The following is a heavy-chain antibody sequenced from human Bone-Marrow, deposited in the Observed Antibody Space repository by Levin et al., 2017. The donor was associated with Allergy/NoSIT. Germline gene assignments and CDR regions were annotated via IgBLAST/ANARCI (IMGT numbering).Heavy chain of an antibody. D-gene: IGHD5-12*01. V-gene: IGHV3-66*01. J-gene: IGHJ6*02. CDR3: VARSNGMDV. Sequence: GGSLRLSCAASEFIVRSNYMSWVRQAPGKGLDWVSVIYSGGSTYYADSVKGRFTISRDNSKNTLYLQMNSLRAEDTAVYYCVARSNGMDVWGQGTTVTVSS. CDR1: EFIVRSNY. CDR2: IYSGGST.